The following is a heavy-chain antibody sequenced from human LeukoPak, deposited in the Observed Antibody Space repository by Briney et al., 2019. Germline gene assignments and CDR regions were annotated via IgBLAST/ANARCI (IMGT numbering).Heavy chain of an antibody. CDR3: ARGIRSIFGVVTDHY. J-gene: IGHJ4*02. V-gene: IGHV1-8*01. CDR1: GYTFTSYD. CDR2: MNPNSGNT. D-gene: IGHD3-3*01. Sequence: ASVKVSCKASGYTFTSYDINWVRQATGQGLEWMGWMNPNSGNTGYAQKFQGRVTMTRNTSISTAYMELSSLRSEATAVYYCARGIRSIFGVVTDHYWGQGTLVTVSS.